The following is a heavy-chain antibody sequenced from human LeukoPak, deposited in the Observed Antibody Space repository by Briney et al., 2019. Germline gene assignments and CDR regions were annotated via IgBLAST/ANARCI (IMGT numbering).Heavy chain of an antibody. Sequence: KPGGSLRLSCAASGFTFSSYSMNWVRQAPGKGLEWVSSISSSSSYIYYADSVKGRFTISRDNAKNSLYLQMNSLRAEDTAVYYCARDMVRGVQNWFDPWGQGTLVTASS. CDR2: ISSSSSYI. J-gene: IGHJ5*02. V-gene: IGHV3-21*01. D-gene: IGHD3-10*01. CDR1: GFTFSSYS. CDR3: ARDMVRGVQNWFDP.